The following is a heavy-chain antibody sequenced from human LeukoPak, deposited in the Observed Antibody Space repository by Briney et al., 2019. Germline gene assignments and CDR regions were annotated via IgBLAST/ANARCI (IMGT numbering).Heavy chain of an antibody. CDR3: ARDWSGPYYFDH. V-gene: IGHV4-59*01. Sequence: SETLSLTCTVSDGSITNYDWSWVRQPPGKGLEFIGHVHYSGTANYNPSLRSRVTISIDTSKKHFFLKLKSVTAADTAVYYCARDWSGPYYFDHWGQGILVTVSS. CDR1: DGSITNYD. D-gene: IGHD3-3*01. J-gene: IGHJ4*01. CDR2: VHYSGTA.